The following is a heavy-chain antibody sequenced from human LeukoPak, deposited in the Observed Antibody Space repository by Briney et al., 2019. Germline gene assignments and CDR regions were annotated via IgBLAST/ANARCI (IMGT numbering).Heavy chain of an antibody. J-gene: IGHJ5*02. CDR2: INPNSGGT. CDR1: GYTFTGYY. D-gene: IGHD3-22*01. Sequence: ASVKVSCKASGYTFTGYYMHWVRQAPGQGLEWMGWINPNSGGTNYAQKFQGRVTMTRDTSISTAYMELSRLRSDDTAVYYCARVRIAYYCDKGWFDPWGQGTLVTVSS. CDR3: ARVRIAYYCDKGWFDP. V-gene: IGHV1-2*02.